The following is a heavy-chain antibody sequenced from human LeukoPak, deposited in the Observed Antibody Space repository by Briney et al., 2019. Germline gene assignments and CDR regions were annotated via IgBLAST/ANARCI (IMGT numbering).Heavy chain of an antibody. J-gene: IGHJ4*02. Sequence: ASVKVSCKVSGYTLTELSMHWVRQAPGKGLEWMGGFDPEDGETIYAQKFQGRVTMTEDTSTDTAYMELSRLRSDDTAVYYCARDKEGAMGSFDYWGQGTLVTVSS. CDR3: ARDKEGAMGSFDY. V-gene: IGHV1-24*01. D-gene: IGHD5-18*01. CDR1: GYTLTELS. CDR2: FDPEDGET.